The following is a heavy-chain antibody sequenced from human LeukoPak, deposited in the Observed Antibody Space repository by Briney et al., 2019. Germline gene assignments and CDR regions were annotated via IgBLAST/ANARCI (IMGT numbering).Heavy chain of an antibody. V-gene: IGHV3-48*03. CDR1: GFTFSSYE. Sequence: GGSLRLSCAASGFTFSSYEMNWVRQAPGKGLEWVSYISSSGGTFYYADSVKGRFTISRDNGKNSLYLQMNSLRVEDTAVYYCARDSRGSSWFFDYWGQGALVTVSS. CDR2: ISSSGGTF. CDR3: ARDSRGSSWFFDY. D-gene: IGHD6-13*01. J-gene: IGHJ4*02.